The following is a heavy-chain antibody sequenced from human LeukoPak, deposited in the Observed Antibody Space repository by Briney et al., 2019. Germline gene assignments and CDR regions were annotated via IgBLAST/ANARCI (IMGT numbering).Heavy chain of an antibody. V-gene: IGHV4-59*01. CDR3: ASARLGSGLEGAFDV. D-gene: IGHD6-25*01. CDR1: GGSISSYH. CDR2: IYYSGGT. Sequence: KTSETLSLTCTVSGGSISSYHWSWIRQPPGKGLEWIGYIYYSGGTNYNPSLKSRVTISIDASKNQFSLWLSSVTAADTAVYHCASARLGSGLEGAFDVWGQGTVVTVSS. J-gene: IGHJ3*01.